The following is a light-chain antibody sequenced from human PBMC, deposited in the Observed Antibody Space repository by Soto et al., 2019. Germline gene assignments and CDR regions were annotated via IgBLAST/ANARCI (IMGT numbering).Light chain of an antibody. J-gene: IGLJ2*01. CDR3: QSYDISLSGSRV. CDR2: NNN. Sequence: QSVLTQPPSVSGAPGQRVTISCTGSSSNIGADYDVHWYQQLPGTAPKLLIYNNNNRPSGVPDRFSGSKSGTSASLAITGLQAEDEADYYCQSYDISLSGSRVFGGGTKLTVL. V-gene: IGLV1-40*01. CDR1: SSNIGADYD.